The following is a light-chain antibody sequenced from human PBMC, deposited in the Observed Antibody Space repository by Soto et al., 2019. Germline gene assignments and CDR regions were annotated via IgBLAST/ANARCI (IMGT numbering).Light chain of an antibody. J-gene: IGLJ2*01. Sequence: QSALTQPESVSGSPGQSITISFTGTSSDVGGYNYVFWYHQHPGNAPKLMIYDVSNRPSGVSDRFYVSKSGNTASLTISGLEAEDEAFYDCSSYTSSRCHVVFGGGPLHTVL. CDR3: SSYTSSRCHVV. CDR2: DVS. V-gene: IGLV2-14*01. CDR1: SSDVGGYNY.